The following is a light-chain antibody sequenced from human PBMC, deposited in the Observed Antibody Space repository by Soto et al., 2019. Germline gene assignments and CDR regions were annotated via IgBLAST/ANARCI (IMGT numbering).Light chain of an antibody. CDR2: DVS. CDR3: SSFTSSSTLYV. V-gene: IGLV2-14*01. Sequence: QSALTQPASVSGSPGQSITISCTGTGSDVGAYNYVAWYQQHPDKAPKLMIYDVSDGPSGVSNRFSGSKSGNTASLTISGPQAEDEADYYCSSFTSSSTLYVFGAGTKVTVL. CDR1: GSDVGAYNY. J-gene: IGLJ1*01.